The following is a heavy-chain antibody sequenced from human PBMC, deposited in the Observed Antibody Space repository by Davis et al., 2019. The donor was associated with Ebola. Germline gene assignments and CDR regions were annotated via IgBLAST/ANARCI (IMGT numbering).Heavy chain of an antibody. J-gene: IGHJ4*02. D-gene: IGHD1-26*01. CDR3: ATLPGYY. CDR1: GFTFGSYA. Sequence: PGGSLRLSCTASGFTFGSYAMNWVRQAPGKGLEWVSVLSGSGDSTYYADSVKRRFTISRDNSKNTLYLQMNSLRADDTAVYYCATLPGYYWGQGTLVTVSS. CDR2: LSGSGDST. V-gene: IGHV3-23*01.